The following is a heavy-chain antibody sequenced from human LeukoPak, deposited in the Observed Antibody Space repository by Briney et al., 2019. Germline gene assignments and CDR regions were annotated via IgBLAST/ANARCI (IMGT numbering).Heavy chain of an antibody. Sequence: SETLSLTCTVSGGSISSYYWSWIAQPPGKGLEWIGYIYYSGSAIYSPSLKSRVTISVDTSKNQFSVRLSSVTAADTAVYYCARGPEWYYFDYWGQGTLVTVSS. J-gene: IGHJ4*02. CDR2: IYYSGSA. CDR3: ARGPEWYYFDY. CDR1: GGSISSYY. V-gene: IGHV4-59*08. D-gene: IGHD3-3*01.